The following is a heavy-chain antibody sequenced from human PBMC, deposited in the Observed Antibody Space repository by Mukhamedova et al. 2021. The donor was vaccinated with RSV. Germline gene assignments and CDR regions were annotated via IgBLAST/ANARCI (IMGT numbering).Heavy chain of an antibody. J-gene: IGHJ4*02. V-gene: IGHV3-11*06. D-gene: IGHD3-22*01. Sequence: AEYMGGRFTISRDNAKNSLYLQMNSLGAEDTAVYYCARERGLIVCTTYIDYWGQGTLVTVSS. CDR3: ARERGLIVCTTYIDY.